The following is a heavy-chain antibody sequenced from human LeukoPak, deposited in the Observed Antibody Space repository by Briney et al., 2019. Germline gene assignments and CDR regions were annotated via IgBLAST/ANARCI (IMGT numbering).Heavy chain of an antibody. V-gene: IGHV4-59*08. CDR2: IYYSGTT. CDR1: GGSISSSY. Sequence: SETLSLTCTVSGGSISSSYWSWIRQPPGKGLEWIGYIYYSGTTNYNPSLKSRVTISVDASRSQFSLKLSSVTAADTAVYYCARGRAYCSSASCYGPHWFDPWGQGTLVTVSS. J-gene: IGHJ5*02. CDR3: ARGRAYCSSASCYGPHWFDP. D-gene: IGHD2-2*01.